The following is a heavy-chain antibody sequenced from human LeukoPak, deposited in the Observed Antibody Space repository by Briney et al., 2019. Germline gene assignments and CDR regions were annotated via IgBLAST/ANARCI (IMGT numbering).Heavy chain of an antibody. J-gene: IGHJ4*02. D-gene: IGHD5-12*01. CDR1: GYTFTGYY. CDR2: INPNSGGT. CDR3: ARDIVATFATYYFDY. Sequence: ASVKVSCKASGYTFTGYYMHWVRQAPGQGLECMGWINPNSGGTNYAQKFQGRVTMTRDTSISTAYMELSRLRSDDTAVYYCARDIVATFATYYFDYWGQGTLVTVSS. V-gene: IGHV1-2*02.